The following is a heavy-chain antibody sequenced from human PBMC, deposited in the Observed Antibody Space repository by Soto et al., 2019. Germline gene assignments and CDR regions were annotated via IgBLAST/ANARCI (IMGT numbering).Heavy chain of an antibody. V-gene: IGHV4-30-4*08. Sequence: PSETLSLTCTVSGGSISYEYYHWTWIRQSPGKGLEWIGYIHYSGSIIYNPSFKSRVTISVDTSKNQFSLQLSSVTAADTAVYYCAHYCSGGSCYSGAFDIWGQGTMVTVS. J-gene: IGHJ3*02. D-gene: IGHD2-15*01. CDR2: IHYSGSI. CDR3: AHYCSGGSCYSGAFDI. CDR1: GGSISYEYYH.